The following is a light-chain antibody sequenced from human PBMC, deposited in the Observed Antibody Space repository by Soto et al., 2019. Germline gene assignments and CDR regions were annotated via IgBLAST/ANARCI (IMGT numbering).Light chain of an antibody. Sequence: DIQMTQSPSSLSASVGDRATITCRASQSISNYLAWYHQKPAKVPKLLIYAASTLQSGVPSRFSGSGSGTDFTLTISSLQPEDVATYYCQKYNSAPWTFGQGTKVEIK. J-gene: IGKJ1*01. CDR3: QKYNSAPWT. CDR1: QSISNY. V-gene: IGKV1-27*01. CDR2: AAS.